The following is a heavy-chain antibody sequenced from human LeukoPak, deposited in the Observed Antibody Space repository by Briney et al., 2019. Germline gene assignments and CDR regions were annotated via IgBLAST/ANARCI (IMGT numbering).Heavy chain of an antibody. J-gene: IGHJ4*02. Sequence: GGSLRLSCAASGFTLSSYSMNWVRQAPGKGLEWVSSISSSSSYIYYADSVKGRFTISRDNAKNSLYLQMNSLRAEDTAVYYCARVSVWRLDYWGQGTLVTVSS. CDR1: GFTLSSYS. D-gene: IGHD3-16*01. CDR2: ISSSSSYI. CDR3: ARVSVWRLDY. V-gene: IGHV3-21*01.